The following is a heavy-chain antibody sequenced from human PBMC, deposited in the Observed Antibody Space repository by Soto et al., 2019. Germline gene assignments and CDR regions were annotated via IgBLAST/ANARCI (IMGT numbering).Heavy chain of an antibody. V-gene: IGHV4-4*07. CDR1: GGSINSYW. CDR2: VYSSGAT. CDR3: ARDIGSYAYGEGY. Sequence: ETLSLTCSFSGGSINSYWWSWIRQPAGKGLEWIGRVYSSGATDYNPSLNSRATLSVETSKNQFSLKLSSVTAADTAVYYCARDIGSYAYGEGYWGQGIQVTVSS. D-gene: IGHD3-10*01. J-gene: IGHJ4*02.